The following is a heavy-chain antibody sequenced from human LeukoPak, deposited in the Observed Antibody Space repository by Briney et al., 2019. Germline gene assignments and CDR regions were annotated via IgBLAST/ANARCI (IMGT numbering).Heavy chain of an antibody. CDR3: AKDFGEDDY. D-gene: IGHD4-17*01. CDR1: GFTFDDYA. J-gene: IGHJ4*02. Sequence: GRSLRLSCAASGFTFDDYAMHWVRQAPGKGPEWVSGISWNSGSIGYADSVKGRFTISRDNAKNSLYLQMNSLRAEDTALYYCAKDFGEDDYWGQGTLVTVSS. CDR2: ISWNSGSI. V-gene: IGHV3-9*01.